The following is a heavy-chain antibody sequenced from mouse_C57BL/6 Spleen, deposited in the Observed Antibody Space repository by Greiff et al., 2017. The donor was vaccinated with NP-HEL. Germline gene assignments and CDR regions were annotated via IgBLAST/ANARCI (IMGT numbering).Heavy chain of an antibody. CDR3: TRKDDGFAY. D-gene: IGHD2-12*01. Sequence: DVMLVESGEGLVKPGGSLKLSCAASGFTFSSYAMSWVRQTPEKRLEWVAYISSGGDYIYYADTVKGRFTISRDNARNTLYLQMSSLKSEDTAMYYCTRKDDGFAYWGQGTLVTVSA. J-gene: IGHJ3*01. CDR2: ISSGGDYI. CDR1: GFTFSSYA. V-gene: IGHV5-9-1*02.